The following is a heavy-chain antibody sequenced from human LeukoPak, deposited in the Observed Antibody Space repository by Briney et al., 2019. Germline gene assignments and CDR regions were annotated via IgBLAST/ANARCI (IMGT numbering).Heavy chain of an antibody. V-gene: IGHV1-69*06. CDR3: ARLSWAAGYYYYYMDV. J-gene: IGHJ6*03. CDR1: GGTFSSYA. Sequence: ASVKVSCKASGGTFSSYAISWVRQAPGQGLEWMGGIIPIFGTANYAQKFQGRVTITADKSTSTAYMELSSLRSEDTAVYYCARLSWAAGYYYYYMDVWGKGTTVTISS. CDR2: IIPIFGTA. D-gene: IGHD3-10*01.